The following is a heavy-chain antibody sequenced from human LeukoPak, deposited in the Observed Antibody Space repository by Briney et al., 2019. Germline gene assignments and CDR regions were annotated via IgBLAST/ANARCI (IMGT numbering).Heavy chain of an antibody. CDR3: ARYCGGDCYGMDV. CDR2: IKQDGSEK. J-gene: IGHJ6*02. D-gene: IGHD2-21*01. V-gene: IGHV3-7*01. Sequence: GGSLRLSCAASGFTFSSYTQNWVRQAPGKGLEWVANIKQDGSEKDYVDSVKGRFTISRDNAKNSLYLQMNSLRAEDTALYYCARYCGGDCYGMDVWGQGTTVTVSS. CDR1: GFTFSSYT.